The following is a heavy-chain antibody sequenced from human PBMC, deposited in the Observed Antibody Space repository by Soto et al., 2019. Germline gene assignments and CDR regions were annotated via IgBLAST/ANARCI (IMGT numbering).Heavy chain of an antibody. J-gene: IGHJ6*03. Sequence: PSETLSLTCAVYGWSFSGYYWSWIRQPPGKGLEWIGEINHSGSTNYNSSLKSRVTISVDTSKNQFSLKLSSVTAADTAVYYCASSPTYHYMDVWGKGTTVTVSS. CDR1: GWSFSGYY. CDR2: INHSGST. V-gene: IGHV4-34*01. CDR3: ASSPTYHYMDV.